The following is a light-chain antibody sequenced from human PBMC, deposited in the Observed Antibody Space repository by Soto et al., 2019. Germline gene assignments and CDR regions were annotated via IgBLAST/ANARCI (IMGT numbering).Light chain of an antibody. J-gene: IGLJ1*01. Sequence: QSALTQPASVSGSPGQSITISCTGTSSDVGGYNYVSWYQQHPGKAPKLMIYEVTNRPSGVSNRFSGSKSGNRASLTISGLHAEDEADYYCSSYSSSSTLCVFGSGTKLTVL. CDR1: SSDVGGYNY. CDR2: EVT. V-gene: IGLV2-14*01. CDR3: SSYSSSSTLCV.